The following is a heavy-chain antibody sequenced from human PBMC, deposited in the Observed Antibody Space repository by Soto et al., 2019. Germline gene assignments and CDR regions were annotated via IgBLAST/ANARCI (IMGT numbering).Heavy chain of an antibody. CDR1: GGSISSSSYY. V-gene: IGHV4-39*01. J-gene: IGHJ4*02. CDR2: IYYSGST. Sequence: SETLSLTCTVSGGSISSSSYYWGWIRQPPGKGLEWIGSIYYSGSTYYNPSLKSRVTISVDTSKNQFSLKLSSVTAADTAVYYCATRIVGASTVYDYWGQRTLVTVSS. D-gene: IGHD1-26*01. CDR3: ATRIVGASTVYDY.